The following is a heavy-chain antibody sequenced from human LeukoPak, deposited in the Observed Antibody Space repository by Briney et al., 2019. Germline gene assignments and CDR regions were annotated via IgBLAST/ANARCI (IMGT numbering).Heavy chain of an antibody. J-gene: IGHJ4*02. Sequence: LETLSLTCTVSGGSISGYFWTWIRQPAGKGLEWIGRMYSTGSNNYNPSLKSRVTMSLDTSKNHFSLNLTSVTAADTAVYYCARRRDFIDYWGQGTLVTVSS. V-gene: IGHV4-4*07. D-gene: IGHD3/OR15-3a*01. CDR3: ARRRDFIDY. CDR1: GGSISGYF. CDR2: MYSTGSN.